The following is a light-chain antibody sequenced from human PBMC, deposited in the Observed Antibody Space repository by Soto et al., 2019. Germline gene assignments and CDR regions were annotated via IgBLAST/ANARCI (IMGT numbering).Light chain of an antibody. Sequence: QSALTQPASVSGSPGQSITISCTGTTCDIGSYNRVTWYQQHPGKTPKRIIYEVTDRRSGVSNRFSGSKSGNTASLTISVRQAEDEAVYFCRSYPNINTGACVFGPGTKLTVL. CDR1: TCDIGSYNR. CDR3: RSYPNINTGACV. CDR2: EVT. V-gene: IGLV2-14*01. J-gene: IGLJ1*01.